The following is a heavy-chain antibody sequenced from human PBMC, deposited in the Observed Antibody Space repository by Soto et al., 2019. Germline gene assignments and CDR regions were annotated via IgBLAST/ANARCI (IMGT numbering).Heavy chain of an antibody. V-gene: IGHV3-74*01. CDR1: GFTFTTFSSYW. Sequence: PGGSLRLSCAASGFTFTTFSSYWMHWVRQTPGQGLVWVSRINGDGSRATYADSVKGRFTISRDNAQNTLYLQMDSLRAEDTAMYYCATSGVDSRFYFDRWGQGTPVTVSS. CDR2: INGDGSRA. D-gene: IGHD3-10*01. J-gene: IGHJ4*02. CDR3: ATSGVDSRFYFDR.